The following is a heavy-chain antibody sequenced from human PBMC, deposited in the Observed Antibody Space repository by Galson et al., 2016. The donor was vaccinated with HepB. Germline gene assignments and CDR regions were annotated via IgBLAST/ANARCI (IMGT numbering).Heavy chain of an antibody. D-gene: IGHD1-1*01. CDR3: TRHWENWNDRFDF. CDR2: IRSKADSYAT. V-gene: IGHV3-73*01. Sequence: SLRLSCAASGFTFSGSGIHWVRQASGKGLEWVGRIRSKADSYATAYAASAKGRFTISRDDSKNMAYLQINSLKTEDTAVYYCTRHWENWNDRFDFWGQGTLVTVSS. J-gene: IGHJ4*02. CDR1: GFTFSGSG.